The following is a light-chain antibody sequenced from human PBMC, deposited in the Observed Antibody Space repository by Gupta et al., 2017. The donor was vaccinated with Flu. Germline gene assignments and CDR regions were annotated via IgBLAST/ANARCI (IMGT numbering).Light chain of an antibody. V-gene: IGLV3-21*02. CDR1: NVGSKR. CDR3: QVWDSGSDHVV. CDR2: DND. J-gene: IGLJ2*01. Sequence: GGNNVGSKRVHWYQQRPGQAPVLVVFDNDSRPSGIPERFSGSNSGSTATLTISRVEAGDEADYYCQVWDSGSDHVVFGGGTKLTVL.